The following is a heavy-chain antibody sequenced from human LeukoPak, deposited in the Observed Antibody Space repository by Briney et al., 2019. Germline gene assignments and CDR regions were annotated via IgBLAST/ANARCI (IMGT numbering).Heavy chain of an antibody. V-gene: IGHV4-59*01. Sequence: PSETLSLTCTVSGGSISSYYWSWIRQPPGKGLEWIGYIYYSGSANYNPSLKSRVTISVDTSKNLFSLKLSSVTAADTAVYYCARAVIPSIFGVVIWFDPWGQGTLVTVSS. CDR3: ARAVIPSIFGVVIWFDP. J-gene: IGHJ5*02. D-gene: IGHD3-3*02. CDR2: IYYSGSA. CDR1: GGSISSYY.